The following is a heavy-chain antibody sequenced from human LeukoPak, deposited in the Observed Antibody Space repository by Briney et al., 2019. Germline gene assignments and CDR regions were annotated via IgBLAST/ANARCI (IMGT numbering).Heavy chain of an antibody. J-gene: IGHJ4*02. Sequence: GGSLRLSCAASGNYWMHWVRQAPGKGLVWVSHINSDGSWTSYADSVKGRFTISKDNAKNTVYLQMNSLGAEDTAVYYCAKDQEYSNAFFGYWGQGTLVTVSS. V-gene: IGHV3-74*01. D-gene: IGHD6-6*01. CDR2: INSDGSWT. CDR3: AKDQEYSNAFFGY. CDR1: GNYW.